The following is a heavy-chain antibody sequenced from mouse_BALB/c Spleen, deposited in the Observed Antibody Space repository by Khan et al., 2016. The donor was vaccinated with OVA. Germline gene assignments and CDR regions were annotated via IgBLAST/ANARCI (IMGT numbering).Heavy chain of an antibody. V-gene: IGHV2-3*01. CDR3: ALYYYGRAWFAY. J-gene: IGHJ3*01. Sequence: QVQLKESGPGLVAPSQSLSITCTVSGFSLTSYGVGWVRQPPGKGLEWLGVIWGDGSTNYHSALISRLKLNKDKSKSQVFLKLNSLHTDDTATYYCALYYYGRAWFAYWGQGTLVTVSA. D-gene: IGHD1-1*01. CDR2: IWGDGST. CDR1: GFSLTSYG.